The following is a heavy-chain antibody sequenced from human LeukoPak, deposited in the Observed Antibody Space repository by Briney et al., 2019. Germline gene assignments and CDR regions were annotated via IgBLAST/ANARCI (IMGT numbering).Heavy chain of an antibody. D-gene: IGHD6-13*01. CDR2: IYASGST. Sequence: PSETLSLTCSVSGGSISSGSYYWSWIRQPAGKGLKWIGRIYASGSTNYNPSLKSRVTISVDTSKNQFSLKLRSVTAADTAVYYWARGVAASLAAAGTILPFDYWRQGTRVTVSS. CDR1: GGSISSGSYY. J-gene: IGHJ4*02. V-gene: IGHV4-61*02. CDR3: ARGVAASLAAAGTILPFDY.